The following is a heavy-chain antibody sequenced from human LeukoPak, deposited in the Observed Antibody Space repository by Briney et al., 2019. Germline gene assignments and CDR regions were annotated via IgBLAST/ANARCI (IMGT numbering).Heavy chain of an antibody. CDR3: ARGIEDYGEHAFDI. J-gene: IGHJ3*02. CDR2: IKSKTDGGTT. CDR1: GFTFSNAW. D-gene: IGHD4-17*01. V-gene: IGHV3-15*01. Sequence: GGSLRLSCAAFGFTFSNAWMSWVRQAPGKGLEWVGRIKSKTDGGTTDYAAPVKGRFTISRDDSKNTLYLQMNSLRAEDTAVYYCARGIEDYGEHAFDIWGQGTMVTVSS.